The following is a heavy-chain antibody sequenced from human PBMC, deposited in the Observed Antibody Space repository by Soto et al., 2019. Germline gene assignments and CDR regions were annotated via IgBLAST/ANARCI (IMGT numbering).Heavy chain of an antibody. V-gene: IGHV4-30-2*01. Sequence: SETLSLTCAVYGGFVSSGSYYWSWIRQPPGKGLEWIGYMYHSGSTYYNPSLKSRVTISVDRSKNQFSLKLSSVTAADTAVYYCARAGLRYYDSSGYYYDWFDPWGQGTLVTVSS. CDR3: ARAGLRYYDSSGYYYDWFDP. CDR1: GGFVSSGSYY. D-gene: IGHD3-22*01. CDR2: MYHSGST. J-gene: IGHJ5*02.